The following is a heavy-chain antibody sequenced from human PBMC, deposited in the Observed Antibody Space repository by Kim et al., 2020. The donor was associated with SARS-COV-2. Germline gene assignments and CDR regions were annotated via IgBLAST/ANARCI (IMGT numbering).Heavy chain of an antibody. Sequence: ASVKVSCKASGYTFTSYAMHWVRQAPGQRLEWMGWINAGNGNTKYSQKFQGRVTITRDTSARTAYMELSSLRSEDTAVYYCASESVGGFSYYFGYWGQGTLVTVST. D-gene: IGHD3-16*01. CDR2: INAGNGNT. V-gene: IGHV1-3*01. J-gene: IGHJ4*02. CDR1: GYTFTSYA. CDR3: ASESVGGFSYYFGY.